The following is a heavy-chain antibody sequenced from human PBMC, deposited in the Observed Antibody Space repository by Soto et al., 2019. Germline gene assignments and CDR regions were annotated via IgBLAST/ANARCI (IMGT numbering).Heavy chain of an antibody. Sequence: GGSLRLSCAASGFTFSSYSMNWVRQAPGKGLEWVSYISSSSSTIYYADSVKGRFTISRDNAKNSLYLQMNSLRDEDTAVYYCAKDLYYSNYAVAFDIWGQGTMVTVSS. D-gene: IGHD4-4*01. J-gene: IGHJ3*02. CDR2: ISSSSSTI. V-gene: IGHV3-48*02. CDR1: GFTFSSYS. CDR3: AKDLYYSNYAVAFDI.